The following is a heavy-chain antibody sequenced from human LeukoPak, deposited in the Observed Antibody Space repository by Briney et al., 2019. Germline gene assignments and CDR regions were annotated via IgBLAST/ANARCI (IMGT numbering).Heavy chain of an antibody. J-gene: IGHJ5*02. CDR1: VYTFTSYY. CDR2: INPSGGST. CDR3: ARDPSMVRGVSPWSNWFDP. Sequence: ASVKVSCKASVYTFTSYYMHWVRQAPGQGLEWMGIINPSGGSTSYAQKFQGRVTMTRDTSTSTVYMELSSLRSEDTAVYYCARDPSMVRGVSPWSNWFDPWGQGTLVTVSS. V-gene: IGHV1-46*01. D-gene: IGHD3-10*01.